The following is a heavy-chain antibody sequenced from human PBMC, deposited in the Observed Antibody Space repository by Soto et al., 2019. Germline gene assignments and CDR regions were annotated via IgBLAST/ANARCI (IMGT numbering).Heavy chain of an antibody. CDR1: GGSISSYY. D-gene: IGHD3-3*01. CDR2: IYYSGST. V-gene: IGHV4-59*01. CDR3: ARLDFEEFWSGYYYYFDY. J-gene: IGHJ4*02. Sequence: SETLSLTCTVSGGSISSYYWSWIRQPPGKGLEWIGYIYYSGSTNYNPSLKSRVNISVDTSKNQFSLKLSSVTAADTAVYYCARLDFEEFWSGYYYYFDYLGQGTLVTVSS.